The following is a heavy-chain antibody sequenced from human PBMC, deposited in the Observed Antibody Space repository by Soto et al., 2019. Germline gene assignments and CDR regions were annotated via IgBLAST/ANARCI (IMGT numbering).Heavy chain of an antibody. CDR3: ANNETRWYDDAFDI. CDR1: GYTLTELS. Sequence: ASVKVSCKVSGYTLTELSMHWVRQAPGKGLEWMGGFDPEDGETIYAQKFQGRVTMTEDTSTDTAYMELSSLRSEDTAVYYCANNETRWYDDAFDIWGQGTMVTVSS. D-gene: IGHD6-13*01. V-gene: IGHV1-24*01. CDR2: FDPEDGET. J-gene: IGHJ3*02.